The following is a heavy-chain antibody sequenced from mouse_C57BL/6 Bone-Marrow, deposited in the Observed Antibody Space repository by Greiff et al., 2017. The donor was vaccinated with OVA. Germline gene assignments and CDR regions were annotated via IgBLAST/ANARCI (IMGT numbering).Heavy chain of an antibody. CDR3: AREYFDV. CDR2: ISDGGSYT. J-gene: IGHJ1*03. Sequence: DVKLVESGGGLVKPGGSLKLSCAASGFTFSSYAMSWVRQTPEKRLEWVATISDGGSYTYYPDNVKGRFTISRDNAKNNLYLQMSHLKSEDTAMYYCAREYFDVWGTGTTVTVSS. V-gene: IGHV5-4*01. CDR1: GFTFSSYA.